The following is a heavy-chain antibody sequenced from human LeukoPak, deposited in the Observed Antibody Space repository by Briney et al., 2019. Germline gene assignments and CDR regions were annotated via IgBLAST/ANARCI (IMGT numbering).Heavy chain of an antibody. V-gene: IGHV3-30-3*01. J-gene: IGHJ4*02. CDR3: ASLIDY. Sequence: GGSLRLSCAASGFTFSSYAMHWVRQAPGKGLEWVAVISYDGSNKYYADSVKGRFTISRDNSENTLYLQMNSLRAEDTAVYYCASLIDYWGQGTLVTVSS. CDR2: ISYDGSNK. CDR1: GFTFSSYA.